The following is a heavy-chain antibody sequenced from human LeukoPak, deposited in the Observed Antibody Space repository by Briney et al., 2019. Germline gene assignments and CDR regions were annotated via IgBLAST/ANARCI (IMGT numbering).Heavy chain of an antibody. CDR3: VRGKAAAGAIWFDP. CDR2: IYSSGST. J-gene: IGHJ5*02. CDR1: GGSISGYY. Sequence: PSETLSLTCTVSGGSISGYYWTWIRQPPGKGLEWIGCIYSSGSTSYKPSLKSRITISVDTSKNQFSLNLSSVTAADTAVYYCVRGKAAAGAIWFDPWGQGTLVIVSS. D-gene: IGHD6-13*01. V-gene: IGHV4-59*01.